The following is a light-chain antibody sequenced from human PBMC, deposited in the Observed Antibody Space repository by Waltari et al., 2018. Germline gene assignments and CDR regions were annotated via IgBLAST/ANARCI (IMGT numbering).Light chain of an antibody. Sequence: ETVMTQSPATLYLSPGERATLSCRASQSVSSNLVWYQQKPGQAPRLLIYGASTRATGIPDRFSGSGSGTEFTLTISSLEPEDVGVYYCQQESNWKTFGQGTKVEI. CDR2: GAS. CDR3: QQESNWKT. CDR1: QSVSSN. J-gene: IGKJ1*01. V-gene: IGKV3D-15*01.